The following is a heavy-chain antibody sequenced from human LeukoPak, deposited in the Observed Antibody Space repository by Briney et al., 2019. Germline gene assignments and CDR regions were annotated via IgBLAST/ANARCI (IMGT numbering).Heavy chain of an antibody. CDR1: GFTFSSYW. V-gene: IGHV3-74*01. D-gene: IGHD2-15*01. CDR2: INSDGGST. J-gene: IGHJ4*02. Sequence: PGGSLRLSCAASGFTFSSYWMYWVRQAPGKGLVWVSRINSDGGSTTYADSVKGRFTISRDNAKNTLYLQMNTLRAEDTAVYFCAKSPVSSCRGSFCYPFDYWGQGNLVTVSS. CDR3: AKSPVSSCRGSFCYPFDY.